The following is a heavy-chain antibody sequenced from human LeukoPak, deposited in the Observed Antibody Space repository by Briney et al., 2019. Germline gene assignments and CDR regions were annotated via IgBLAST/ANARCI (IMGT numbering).Heavy chain of an antibody. CDR2: ISSSSSYT. Sequence: GGSLRLSCAASGFTFSDYYMSWIRQAPGKGLEWVSYISSSSSYTNYADSVKGRFTISRDNSKNTLYLQMNSLRAEDTAVYYCAKARGYYFDYWGQGTLVTVSS. D-gene: IGHD3-10*01. V-gene: IGHV3-11*05. J-gene: IGHJ4*02. CDR1: GFTFSDYY. CDR3: AKARGYYFDY.